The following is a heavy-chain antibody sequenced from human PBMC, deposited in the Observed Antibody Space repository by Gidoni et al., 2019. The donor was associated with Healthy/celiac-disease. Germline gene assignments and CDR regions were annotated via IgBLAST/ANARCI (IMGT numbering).Heavy chain of an antibody. Sequence: QLQLQESGSGLVKPSQTLSLTCAVSGGSISSGGYSWSWIRQPPGKGLEWIGYIYHSGSTYYNPSLKSRVTISVDRSKNQFSLKLSSKTAADTAVYYCARARTGESYYYYYMDVWGKGTTVTVSS. V-gene: IGHV4-30-2*01. CDR2: IYHSGST. CDR1: GGSISSGGYS. J-gene: IGHJ6*03. CDR3: ARARTGESYYYYYMDV. D-gene: IGHD3-16*01.